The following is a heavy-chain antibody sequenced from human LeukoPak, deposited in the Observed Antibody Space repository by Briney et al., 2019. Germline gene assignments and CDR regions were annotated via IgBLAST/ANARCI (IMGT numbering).Heavy chain of an antibody. D-gene: IGHD2-2*01. Sequence: GASVKVSCKASGYTFTSYDVNWVRQATGQGLEWMGWMNPNSGNTGYAQKFQGRVTITRNTSISTAYMELSSLRSEDTAVYYCARGRHDCSGTSCYYCWGQGTLVTVSS. CDR2: MNPNSGNT. J-gene: IGHJ4*02. CDR3: ARGRHDCSGTSCYYC. V-gene: IGHV1-8*03. CDR1: GYTFTSYD.